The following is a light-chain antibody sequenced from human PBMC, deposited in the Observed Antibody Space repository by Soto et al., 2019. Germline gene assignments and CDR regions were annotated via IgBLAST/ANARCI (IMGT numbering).Light chain of an antibody. V-gene: IGKV1-5*01. CDR2: VAS. J-gene: IGKJ3*01. Sequence: DVQMTQSPSTLSASVGDRVTITCRASHGFNNWLAWYQKKPGEAPKLLIYVASDLESGLPSRFSGSGSGTEFTLTINSLQTDDIATYYCQHYDSYSQAFGPGTKVDIK. CDR3: QHYDSYSQA. CDR1: HGFNNW.